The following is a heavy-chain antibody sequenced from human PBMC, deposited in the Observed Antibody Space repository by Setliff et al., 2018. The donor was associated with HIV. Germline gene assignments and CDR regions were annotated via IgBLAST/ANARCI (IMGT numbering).Heavy chain of an antibody. J-gene: IGHJ4*02. CDR3: IIAYSSGWLSPMGFDS. V-gene: IGHV4-31*08. CDR1: GGSISSGGYY. D-gene: IGHD6-19*01. Sequence: TLSLTCTVSGGSISSGGYYWSWIRQHPGKGLEWIGYIHYSGSTYYNPSLKSRLTISVDTSKNQFSLKLSSVTAADTAMYYCIIAYSSGWLSPMGFDSWGQGTLVTVSS. CDR2: IHYSGST.